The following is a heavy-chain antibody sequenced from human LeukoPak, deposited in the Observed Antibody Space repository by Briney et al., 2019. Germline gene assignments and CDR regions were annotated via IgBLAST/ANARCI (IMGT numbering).Heavy chain of an antibody. D-gene: IGHD6-19*01. CDR3: ASGSSGWYKGPSDAFDI. Sequence: ASETLSLTCTVSGGSISSYYWSWIRQPPGKGLEWIGYIYYSGSTNYNPSLKSRVTISVDTSKNQFSLKLSSVTAADTAVYYCASGSSGWYKGPSDAFDIWGQGTMVTVSS. J-gene: IGHJ3*02. CDR1: GGSISSYY. V-gene: IGHV4-59*01. CDR2: IYYSGST.